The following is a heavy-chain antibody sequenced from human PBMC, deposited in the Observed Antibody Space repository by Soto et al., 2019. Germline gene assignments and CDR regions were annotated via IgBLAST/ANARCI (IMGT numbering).Heavy chain of an antibody. V-gene: IGHV3-11*01. D-gene: IGHD4-17*01. Sequence: QVQLVESGGGLVKPGGSLRLSCAASGFTFSDYYMSWIRQAPGKGLEWVSYISSSGSTIYYADSVKGRFTISRDNAKNSLNLQRNSLRAEDTAVYYFATSVLYGDSTEYYYGMDVWGQGTTVTVSS. J-gene: IGHJ6*02. CDR2: ISSSGSTI. CDR1: GFTFSDYY. CDR3: ATSVLYGDSTEYYYGMDV.